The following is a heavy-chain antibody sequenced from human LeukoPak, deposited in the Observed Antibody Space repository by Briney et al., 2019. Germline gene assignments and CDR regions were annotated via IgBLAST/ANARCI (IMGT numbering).Heavy chain of an antibody. J-gene: IGHJ4*02. D-gene: IGHD3-22*01. CDR1: GGTISSISYD. CDR2: IYYRGDT. CDR3: ARDAYFYDSSGYYSPPYYFDS. V-gene: IGHV4-39*07. Sequence: SETLSLTCTVSGGTISSISYDWDGLRQPPGKVLECIGSIYYRGDTYYTPSLNSRVTMSLDTSGIQFSLKLTSVTAADTAVYYCARDAYFYDSSGYYSPPYYFDSWGQGTLVTVAS.